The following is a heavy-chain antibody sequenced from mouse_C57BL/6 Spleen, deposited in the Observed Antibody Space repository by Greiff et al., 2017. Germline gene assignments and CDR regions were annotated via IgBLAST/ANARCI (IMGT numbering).Heavy chain of an antibody. CDR1: GFTFSDYG. Sequence: EVKVVESGGGLVKPGGSLKLSCAASGFTFSDYGMHWVRQAPEKGLEWVAYISSGSSTIYYADTVKGRFTISRDNAKNTLFLQMSSLRSEDTAMYYCARGPYDYVLYYFDYWGQGTTLTVSS. CDR2: ISSGSSTI. V-gene: IGHV5-17*01. CDR3: ARGPYDYVLYYFDY. J-gene: IGHJ2*01. D-gene: IGHD2-4*01.